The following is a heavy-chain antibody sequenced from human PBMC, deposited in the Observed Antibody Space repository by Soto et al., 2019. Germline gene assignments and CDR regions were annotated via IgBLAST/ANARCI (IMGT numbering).Heavy chain of an antibody. J-gene: IGHJ5*02. D-gene: IGHD2-2*01. Sequence: SVKVSCNASGYTVTIYGITWVRQATGQGLEWMGWMNPNSGNTGYAQKFQGRVTMTRNTSISTAYMELSSLRSEDTAVYYCARGCTSCYESWFDPWGQGTLVTVSS. CDR1: GYTVTIYG. CDR3: ARGCTSCYESWFDP. V-gene: IGHV1-8*02. CDR2: MNPNSGNT.